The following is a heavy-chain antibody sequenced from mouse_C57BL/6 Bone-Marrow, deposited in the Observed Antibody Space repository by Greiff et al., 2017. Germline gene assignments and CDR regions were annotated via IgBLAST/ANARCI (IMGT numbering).Heavy chain of an antibody. CDR3: ARETAQATFAY. D-gene: IGHD3-2*02. CDR2: IDPSDSYT. J-gene: IGHJ3*01. V-gene: IGHV1-59*01. CDR1: GYTFTSYW. Sequence: VQLQQPGAELVRPGTSVKLSCKASGYTFTSYWMHWVKQRPGQGLEWIGVIDPSDSYTNCNQKFKGKATLTVDTSSSTAYMQLSSLTSEDSAVYYCARETAQATFAYWGQGTLVTVSA.